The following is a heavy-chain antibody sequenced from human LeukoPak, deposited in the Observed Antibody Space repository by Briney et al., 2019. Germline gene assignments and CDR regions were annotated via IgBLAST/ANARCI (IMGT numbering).Heavy chain of an antibody. V-gene: IGHV4-59*04. CDR3: AAAFDY. CDR2: TYYGGDT. Sequence: SETLSLTCTVSGGSISSYYWSWIRQPPGKGLEWIGNTYYGGDTYYNPSLKSRVTISVDTSKNQFSLELNSVTAADTAVYYCAAAFDYWGQGILVTVSS. J-gene: IGHJ4*02. CDR1: GGSISSYY. D-gene: IGHD6-25*01.